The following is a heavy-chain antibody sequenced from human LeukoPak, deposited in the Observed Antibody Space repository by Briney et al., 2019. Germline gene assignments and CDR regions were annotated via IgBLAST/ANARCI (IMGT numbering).Heavy chain of an antibody. D-gene: IGHD1-26*01. J-gene: IGHJ4*02. V-gene: IGHV3-48*03. CDR3: ATSGSYFPFGY. CDR1: GFPFSHAR. CDR2: ISSSGSTI. Sequence: PGGSLSLSCAASGFPFSHARMNWVRQAPGKGLEGVSYISSSGSTIYYADSVKGRFTISRDNAKNSLYLQMNSLRAEDTAVYYCATSGSYFPFGYWGQGTLVTVSS.